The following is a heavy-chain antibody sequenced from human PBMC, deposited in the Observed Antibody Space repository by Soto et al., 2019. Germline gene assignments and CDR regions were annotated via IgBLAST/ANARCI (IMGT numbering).Heavy chain of an antibody. J-gene: IGHJ4*02. CDR1: GGTFSSYA. Sequence: ASVKVSCKASGGTFSSYAISWVRQAPGQGLEWMGGIIPIFGTANYAQKFQGRVTITADESTSTAYMELSSLRSEDTAVYYCARGLQTGPSSYYFDYWGQGTLVTVYS. CDR3: ARGLQTGPSSYYFDY. V-gene: IGHV1-69*13. D-gene: IGHD1-1*01. CDR2: IIPIFGTA.